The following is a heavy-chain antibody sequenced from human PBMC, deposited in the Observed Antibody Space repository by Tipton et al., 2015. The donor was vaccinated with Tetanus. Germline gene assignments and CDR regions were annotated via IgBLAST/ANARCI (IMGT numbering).Heavy chain of an antibody. J-gene: IGHJ4*02. CDR3: ARDQARGARGWNYFDY. Sequence: GLVKPSQTLSLTCTVSGGSISSGGYYWSWIRQRPVKGLEWIGDIYYSGSTYYNPSLKSRVTISVDTSKNQFSLKLNSVTAADTAVYYCARDQARGARGWNYFDYWGQGTLVTVSS. D-gene: IGHD1-26*01. CDR1: GGSISSGGYY. V-gene: IGHV4-31*03. CDR2: IYYSGST.